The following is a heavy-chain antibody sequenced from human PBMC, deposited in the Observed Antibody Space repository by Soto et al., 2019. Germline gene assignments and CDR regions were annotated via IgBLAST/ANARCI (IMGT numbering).Heavy chain of an antibody. CDR2: IYWDDDK. V-gene: IGHV2-5*02. CDR3: AHRGSSWQLDY. CDR1: GFSLSTRGVG. J-gene: IGHJ4*02. D-gene: IGHD6-19*01. Sequence: QITLKESGPTRVRPTQTLTLTCTFSGFSLSTRGVGVGWIRQPPGKALEWLGLIYWDDDKRYSPSLKSRLTITKDTSKNQVVLTMTNLDPVDTATYYCAHRGSSWQLDYWGQGTLVTVSS.